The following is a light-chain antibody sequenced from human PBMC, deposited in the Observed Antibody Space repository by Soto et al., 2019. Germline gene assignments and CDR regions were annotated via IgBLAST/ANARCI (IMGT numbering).Light chain of an antibody. Sequence: IQLTQSPSSLSASVGDRVTVTCRASQDIRNYLAWYQQKPGKAPKLLICDASTLYSGVPSRFSGSGSGTDFTLTISGLQPEDFPAYYCQQLRSHPSTFGGGTKVEI. J-gene: IGKJ4*01. CDR2: DAS. CDR3: QQLRSHPST. CDR1: QDIRNY. V-gene: IGKV1-9*01.